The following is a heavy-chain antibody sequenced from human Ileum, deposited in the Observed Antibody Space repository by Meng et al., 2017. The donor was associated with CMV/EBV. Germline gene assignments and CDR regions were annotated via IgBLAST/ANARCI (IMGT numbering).Heavy chain of an antibody. D-gene: IGHD5-24*01. V-gene: IGHV3-64*02. J-gene: IGHJ3*02. CDR2: ISSNGGST. CDR3: ARRVSEMATIDNAFDI. CDR1: FTFNSDA. Sequence: FTFNSDAMHWVRQAPGKGLEYVSAISSNGGSTYYADSVKGRFTISRDNSKNTLYLQMGSLRAEDMAVYYCARRVSEMATIDNAFDIWGQGTMVTVS.